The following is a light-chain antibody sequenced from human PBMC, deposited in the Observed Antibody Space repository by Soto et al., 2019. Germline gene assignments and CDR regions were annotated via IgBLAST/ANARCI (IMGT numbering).Light chain of an antibody. Sequence: EMLMTQFPTTLSVSPGERATLTCSASQSVSSDLAWYQQKPGQAPRLLIDDASTKASGISARFSGSGFGTDFTLTISRLEAEDVAVYYCQQRSKWRTFGQGTKVDIK. V-gene: IGKV3-11*01. J-gene: IGKJ1*01. CDR3: QQRSKWRT. CDR1: QSVSSD. CDR2: DAS.